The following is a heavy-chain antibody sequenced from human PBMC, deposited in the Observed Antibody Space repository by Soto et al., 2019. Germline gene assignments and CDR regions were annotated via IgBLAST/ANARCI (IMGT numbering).Heavy chain of an antibody. CDR1: GFTFSSYE. V-gene: IGHV3-48*03. CDR3: ASLSFAGYYYDSSGSTLIA. J-gene: IGHJ4*02. Sequence: PVGSLRLSCAASGFTFSSYEMNWVRQAPGKGLEWVSYISSSGGTIYYADSVKGRFTISRDNAKNSLYLQMNSLRAEDTAVYYCASLSFAGYYYDSSGSTLIAWGQGNLVTVYS. CDR2: ISSSGGTI. D-gene: IGHD3-22*01.